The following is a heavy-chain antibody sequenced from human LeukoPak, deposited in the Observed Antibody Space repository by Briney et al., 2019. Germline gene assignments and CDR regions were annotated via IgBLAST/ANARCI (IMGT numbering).Heavy chain of an antibody. CDR2: ITAYNGNT. Sequence: GASVTVSCKASGYTFRNYAITWVRQAPGQGLERMGWITAYNGNTNYAQKFQGRVTMTTDTSTATAYMELRNLKSDDTAVYYCARDCSGGTCSSFWFDPWGQGTLVTVSS. D-gene: IGHD2-15*01. V-gene: IGHV1-18*01. J-gene: IGHJ5*02. CDR3: ARDCSGGTCSSFWFDP. CDR1: GYTFRNYA.